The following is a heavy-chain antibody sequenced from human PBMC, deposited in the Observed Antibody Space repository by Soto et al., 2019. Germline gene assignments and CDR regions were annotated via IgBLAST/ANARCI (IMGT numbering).Heavy chain of an antibody. J-gene: IGHJ2*01. CDR1: GYSFTSHW. Sequence: EVQLVQSGAEVKKPGESLRISCKGSGYSFTSHWISWVRQMPGKGLEWMGRIDPSDSYTSYSPSFQGHVTISADKSISTVYLQWSSLKASDTATYYCARGDTALSYWYFDLWGSGTLVTVSS. CDR3: ARGDTALSYWYFDL. CDR2: IDPSDSYT. D-gene: IGHD5-18*01. V-gene: IGHV5-10-1*01.